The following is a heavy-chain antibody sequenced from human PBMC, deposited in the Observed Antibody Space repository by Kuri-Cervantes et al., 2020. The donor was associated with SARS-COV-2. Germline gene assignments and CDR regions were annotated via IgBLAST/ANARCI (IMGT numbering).Heavy chain of an antibody. CDR3: ARDSIPTLGYCSSTSCYVPYNWFDP. CDR1: GVTFSIFD. Sequence: ASVKVSCKASGVTFSIFDMSWVRLAPGQGLEWMGWIGAYNGNTNYAQKLQGRVTMTTDTSTSTAYMELRSLRSDDTAVYYCARDSIPTLGYCSSTSCYVPYNWFDPWGQGTLVTVSS. V-gene: IGHV1-18*04. CDR2: IGAYNGNT. J-gene: IGHJ5*02. D-gene: IGHD2-2*01.